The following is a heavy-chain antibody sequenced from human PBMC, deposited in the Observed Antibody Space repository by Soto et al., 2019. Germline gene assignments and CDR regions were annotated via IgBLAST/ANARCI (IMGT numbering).Heavy chain of an antibody. CDR3: ARPEVSSGDTAMVYDWYFDL. Sequence: SETLSLTCTVSGGSISSSSYYWGWIRQPPGKGLEWIGSIYYSGSTYYNPSLKSRVTISVDTSKNQFSLNLSSVTAADTAVYYCARPEVSSGDTAMVYDWYFDLWGRGTLVTVSS. J-gene: IGHJ2*01. D-gene: IGHD5-18*01. CDR1: GGSISSSSYY. V-gene: IGHV4-39*01. CDR2: IYYSGST.